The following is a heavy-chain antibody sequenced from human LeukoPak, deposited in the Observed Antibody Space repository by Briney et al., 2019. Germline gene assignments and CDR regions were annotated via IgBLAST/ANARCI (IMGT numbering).Heavy chain of an antibody. D-gene: IGHD2-15*01. CDR2: IYHSGST. V-gene: IGHV4-38-2*01. J-gene: IGHJ4*02. CDR1: GYSINSGFY. Sequence: SETLSLTCDVSGYSINSGFYWGWIRRPPGKGLDWIASIYHSGSTYYNPSLKSRATISVDASENQFSLKVTSVTAADTAVYYCASRVTVAAAKNFDSWGQGTLVTVSS. CDR3: ASRVTVAAAKNFDS.